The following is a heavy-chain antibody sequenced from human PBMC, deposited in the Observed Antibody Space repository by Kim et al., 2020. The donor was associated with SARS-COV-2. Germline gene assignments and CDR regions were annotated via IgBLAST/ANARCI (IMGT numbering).Heavy chain of an antibody. V-gene: IGHV3-53*01. CDR1: GFTVSSNY. D-gene: IGHD2-8*01. CDR2: IYSGGST. CDR3: ARVMDRAEGMDV. J-gene: IGHJ6*02. Sequence: GESLRLSCAASGFTVSSNYMSWVRQAPGKGLEWVSVIYSGGSTYYADSVKGRLTISRDNSKNKLYLQMNSMRAEDTAVYYCARVMDRAEGMDVWGQGTTVTSSS.